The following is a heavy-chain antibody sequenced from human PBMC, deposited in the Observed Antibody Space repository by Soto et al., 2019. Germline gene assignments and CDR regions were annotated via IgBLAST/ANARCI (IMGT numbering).Heavy chain of an antibody. V-gene: IGHV4-4*02. CDR1: GGSFTSNNW. Sequence: SETLSLTCAVSGGSFTSNNWWTCVRQPPGQGLEWIGEIYRTGSTNYNPSLKSRVTISLDKSENQFSLKVTSLTAAATAVYYCASRDPGTSVDYWGQGTLVTVSS. CDR2: IYRTGST. CDR3: ASRDPGTSVDY. D-gene: IGHD1-7*01. J-gene: IGHJ4*02.